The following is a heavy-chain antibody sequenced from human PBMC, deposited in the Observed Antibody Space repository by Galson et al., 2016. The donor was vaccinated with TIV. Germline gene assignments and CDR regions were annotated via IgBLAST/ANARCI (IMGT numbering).Heavy chain of an antibody. CDR2: IYSGGST. V-gene: IGHV3-66*02. CDR1: GFIVSGNY. D-gene: IGHD2-21*01. CDR3: ARDRRHCGNECYLYYYYGMDV. Sequence: SLRLSCAASGFIVSGNYMTWVRQAPGKGLEWGSLIYSGGSTSYADSVKGRFTISSDNSENTVYLQMNSLRADDTAVYYCARDRRHCGNECYLYYYYGMDVWGQGTTVTVSS. J-gene: IGHJ6*02.